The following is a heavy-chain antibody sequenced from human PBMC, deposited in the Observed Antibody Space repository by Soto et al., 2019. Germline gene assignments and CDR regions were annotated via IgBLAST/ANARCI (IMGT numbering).Heavy chain of an antibody. J-gene: IGHJ5*02. D-gene: IGHD6-13*01. CDR3: AREGGIAAAGGWFDP. Sequence: QVQLQESGPGLVKPSQTLSLTCTVSGGSISSGGYYWSWIRQHPGKGLEWIGYIYYSGSTYYNPSLQSPLTLAVDTSKNRFSLKLSSVTAADTAVYYCAREGGIAAAGGWFDPWGQGTLVTVSS. V-gene: IGHV4-31*01. CDR2: IYYSGST. CDR1: GGSISSGGYY.